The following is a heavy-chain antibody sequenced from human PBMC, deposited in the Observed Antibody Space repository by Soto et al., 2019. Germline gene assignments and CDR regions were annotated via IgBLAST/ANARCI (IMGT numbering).Heavy chain of an antibody. Sequence: GTLRLSCAASGFSLSSYSMNWVRQAPGKGLEWVSSISSSSSYIYYADSVKGRFTISRDNAKNSLYLQMKSLRAEDTAVYYCASSTYYDLWSGYWRTPYYFDYWGQGTLVTVSS. CDR1: GFSLSSYS. D-gene: IGHD3-3*01. J-gene: IGHJ4*02. CDR2: ISSSSSYI. CDR3: ASSTYYDLWSGYWRTPYYFDY. V-gene: IGHV3-21*01.